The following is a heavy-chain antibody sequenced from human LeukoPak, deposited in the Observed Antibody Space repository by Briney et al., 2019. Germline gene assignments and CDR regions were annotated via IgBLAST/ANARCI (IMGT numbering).Heavy chain of an antibody. CDR1: GFTFSTYN. V-gene: IGHV3-30*02. J-gene: IGHJ4*02. CDR2: VLSDESNK. D-gene: IGHD5-18*01. Sequence: GWSLRLSCAASGFTFSTYNMHWVRQAPGKGLEGVALVLSDESNKYHADSVKGRFTISRDNSKKALFLQMNSLRDEDTDVYYCAKDSGYSYGHGLDYWGQGTLVTVSS. CDR3: AKDSGYSYGHGLDY.